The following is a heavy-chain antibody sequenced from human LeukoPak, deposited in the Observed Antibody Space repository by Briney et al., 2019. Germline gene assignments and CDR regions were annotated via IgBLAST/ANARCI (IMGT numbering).Heavy chain of an antibody. Sequence: PGGSLRLSCAASGFTFSSYAMSWVRQAPGKGLEWVSAISGSGGSTYYADSVKGRFTISRDNSKNTLYLQMNSLRAEDTAVYYCARGVNSNGYHFGSWGQGTLVTVSS. CDR2: ISGSGGST. D-gene: IGHD4-11*01. CDR3: ARGVNSNGYHFGS. J-gene: IGHJ4*02. CDR1: GFTFSSYA. V-gene: IGHV3-23*01.